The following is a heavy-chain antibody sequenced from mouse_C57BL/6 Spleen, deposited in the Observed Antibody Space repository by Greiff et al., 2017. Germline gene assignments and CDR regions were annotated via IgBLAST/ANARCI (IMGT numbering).Heavy chain of an antibody. CDR1: GYTFTSYW. CDR2: IHPNSGST. J-gene: IGHJ2*01. V-gene: IGHV1-64*01. CDR3: ARRLGRDYYFDY. D-gene: IGHD4-1*01. Sequence: VQLQQPGAELVKPGASVKLSCKASGYTFTSYWMHWVKQRPGQGLEWIGMIHPNSGSTNYNEKFKGKATLTVDKSSSTAYMQLSSLTSEDSAVXYCARRLGRDYYFDYWGQGTTLTGSS.